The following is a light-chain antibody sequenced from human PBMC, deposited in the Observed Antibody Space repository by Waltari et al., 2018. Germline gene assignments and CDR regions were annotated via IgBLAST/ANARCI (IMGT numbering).Light chain of an antibody. CDR1: SGYIGGFAL. CDR3: SSYSRGSSFVL. CDR2: EVT. J-gene: IGLJ2*01. V-gene: IGLV2-23*02. Sequence: QSALTQPASVSGSPGQSITISRTGTSGYIGGFALVSWYQQHPGKVPRLLIYEVTTRPSGVSSRFSGSKSDNSATLTISALQTEDEADYYCSSYSRGSSFVLFGGGTRLTVL.